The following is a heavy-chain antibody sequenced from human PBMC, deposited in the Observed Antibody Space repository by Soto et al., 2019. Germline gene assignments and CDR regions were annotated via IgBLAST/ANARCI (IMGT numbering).Heavy chain of an antibody. CDR2: IYYSGST. CDR3: ARDYGDDGGYGFDY. J-gene: IGHJ4*02. CDR1: GGSISSYY. D-gene: IGHD4-17*01. V-gene: IGHV4-59*12. Sequence: PSETLSLTCTVSGGSISSYYWSWIRQPPGKGLEWIGYIYYSGSTNYNPSLKSRVTISVDTSKNQFSLKLSSVTAADTAVYYCARDYGDDGGYGFDYWGQGTLVTVSS.